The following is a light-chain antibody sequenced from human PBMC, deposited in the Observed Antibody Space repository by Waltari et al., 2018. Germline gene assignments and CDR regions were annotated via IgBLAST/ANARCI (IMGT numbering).Light chain of an antibody. J-gene: IGKJ1*01. CDR1: QRLLQSNGYNY. CDR2: LGS. Sequence: DIVVTQSPLSLPVTPGEPASISCRSTQRLLQSNGYNYLDWYLQKPGQAPQLLMYLGSNWASGVPDRFSGSGSGTNFTLKISRVEAEDVGVYYCMQALQPPWTFGQGTKVEI. V-gene: IGKV2-28*01. CDR3: MQALQPPWT.